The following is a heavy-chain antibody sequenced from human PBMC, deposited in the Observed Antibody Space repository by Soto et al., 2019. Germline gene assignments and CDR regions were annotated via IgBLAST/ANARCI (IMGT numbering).Heavy chain of an antibody. D-gene: IGHD6-6*01. CDR3: ASLARGAYSSSSLDY. J-gene: IGHJ4*02. CDR2: IYSSGST. Sequence: QVQLQESGPGLVKPSQTLSLTCTVSGGSISSGDYYWSWIRQPPGKGLEWSGYIYSSGSTYYNPYLKSRVTISVDTSKHRVSLKLSSVTAADTAVYYCASLARGAYSSSSLDYWGQGTLVTVSS. CDR1: GGSISSGDYY. V-gene: IGHV4-30-4*01.